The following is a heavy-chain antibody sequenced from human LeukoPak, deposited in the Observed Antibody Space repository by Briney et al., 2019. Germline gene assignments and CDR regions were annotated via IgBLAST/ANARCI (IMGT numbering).Heavy chain of an antibody. CDR2: IYNSGTT. D-gene: IGHD3-10*01. CDR3: ARGKGLLWFREFTFDY. V-gene: IGHV4-4*07. J-gene: IGHJ4*02. CDR1: GGSIGSYY. Sequence: SETLSLTCTVSGGSIGSYYWSWMRQFAGNGLEWIGRIYNSGTTHYNPSLKSRVTISVDTSKNQISLKLTSVTAADTAVYYCARGKGLLWFREFTFDYWGQGTLVTVSS.